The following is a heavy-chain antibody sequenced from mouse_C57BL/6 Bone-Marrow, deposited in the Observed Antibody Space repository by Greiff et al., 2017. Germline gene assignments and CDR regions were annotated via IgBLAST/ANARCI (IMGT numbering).Heavy chain of an antibody. V-gene: IGHV5-17*01. CDR2: ISSGSSTI. CDR1: GFTFSDYG. Sequence: EVKLVDSGGGLVKPGGSLKLSCAASGFTFSDYGMHWVRQAPEKGLEWVAYISSGSSTIYYADTVKGRFTISRDNAKNTLFLQMTSLRSEDTAMYYCARGGLPWFAYWGQGTLVTVSA. CDR3: ARGGLPWFAY. D-gene: IGHD2-4*01. J-gene: IGHJ3*01.